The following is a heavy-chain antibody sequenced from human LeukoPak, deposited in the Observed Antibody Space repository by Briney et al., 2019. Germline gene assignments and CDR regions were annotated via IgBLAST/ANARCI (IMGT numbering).Heavy chain of an antibody. CDR2: IYYSGST. CDR3: ARHLETWFDP. Sequence: PSETLSLTCTVSGGSISSYYWSWIRRPPGKGLEWIGYIYYSGSTNYNPSLKSRVTISVDTSKNQFSLKLSSVTAADTAVYYCARHLETWFDPWGQGTLVTVSS. J-gene: IGHJ5*02. D-gene: IGHD5-24*01. CDR1: GGSISSYY. V-gene: IGHV4-59*08.